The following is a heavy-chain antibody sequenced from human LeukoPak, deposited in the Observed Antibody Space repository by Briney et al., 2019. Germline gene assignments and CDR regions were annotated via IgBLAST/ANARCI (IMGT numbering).Heavy chain of an antibody. Sequence: SETLSLTCTVSGGSISSSSYYWGWIRQPPGKGLEWIGSIYYSGSTYYNPSLKSRVTISVDTSKNQFSLKLGSVTAADTAVYYCARERGLWFGELYNFDYWGQGTLVTASS. J-gene: IGHJ4*02. CDR1: GGSISSSSYY. CDR3: ARERGLWFGELYNFDY. V-gene: IGHV4-39*07. CDR2: IYYSGST. D-gene: IGHD3-10*01.